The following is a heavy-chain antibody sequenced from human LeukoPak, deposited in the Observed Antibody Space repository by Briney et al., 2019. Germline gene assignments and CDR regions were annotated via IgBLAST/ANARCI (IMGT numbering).Heavy chain of an antibody. V-gene: IGHV3-23*01. Sequence: GGSLRLSCAASGFTFSRFSMNWVRQAPGKGLEWVSAISGSGGSTYYADSVKGRFTISRDNSKNTLYLQMNSLRAEDTALYHCARDRITMIRGVIELDPWGQGTLVTVSS. CDR1: GFTFSRFS. CDR3: ARDRITMIRGVIELDP. D-gene: IGHD3-10*01. CDR2: ISGSGGST. J-gene: IGHJ5*02.